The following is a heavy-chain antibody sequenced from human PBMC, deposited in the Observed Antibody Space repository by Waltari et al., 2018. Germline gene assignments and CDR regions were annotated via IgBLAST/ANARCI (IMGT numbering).Heavy chain of an antibody. V-gene: IGHV3-9*01. CDR2: ISWNSGSI. Sequence: EVQLVESGGGLVQPGRSLRLSCAASGFTFDDYAMHWVRQAPGKGLEWVSGISWNSGSIGYADSVKGRFTISRDNAKNSLYLQMNSLRAEDTALYYCANSWGMGKYYYNSSGGLGNGAFDIWGQGTMVTVSS. J-gene: IGHJ3*02. CDR1: GFTFDDYA. CDR3: ANSWGMGKYYYNSSGGLGNGAFDI. D-gene: IGHD3-22*01.